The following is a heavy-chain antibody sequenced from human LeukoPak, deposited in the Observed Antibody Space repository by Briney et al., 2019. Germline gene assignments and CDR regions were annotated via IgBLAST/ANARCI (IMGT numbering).Heavy chain of an antibody. CDR3: ARLSKGNDAFDI. Sequence: GASVKVSCKASGYTFTSYAMHWVRQAPGQRLEWMGWINAGNGNTKYSQKFQGRVTITRDTSASTAYMELSSLRSEDTAVYYCARLSKGNDAFDIWGQGTMVTVSS. CDR2: INAGNGNT. V-gene: IGHV1-3*01. J-gene: IGHJ3*02. CDR1: GYTFTSYA.